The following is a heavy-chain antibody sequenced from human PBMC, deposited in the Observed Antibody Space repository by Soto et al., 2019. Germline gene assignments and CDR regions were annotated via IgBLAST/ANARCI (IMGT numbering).Heavy chain of an antibody. CDR1: GCSVSSGSYY. D-gene: IGHD6-13*01. J-gene: IGHJ4*02. V-gene: IGHV4-61*01. Sequence: PXETLSLTCTVSGCSVSSGSYYWSWIRQPPGKGLEWIGYIYYSGSTNYNPSLKSRVTISVDTSKNQFSLKLSSVTAADTAVYYCASGGIAAAGTLSYWGQGTLVTVSS. CDR2: IYYSGST. CDR3: ASGGIAAAGTLSY.